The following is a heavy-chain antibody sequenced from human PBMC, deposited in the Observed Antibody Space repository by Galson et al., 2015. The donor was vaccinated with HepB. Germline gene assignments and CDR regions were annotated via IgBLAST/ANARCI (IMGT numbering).Heavy chain of an antibody. J-gene: IGHJ4*02. V-gene: IGHV3-53*01. Sequence: SLRLSCAASGFTVSSNYMSWVRQAPGKGLEWLSVIYSGGSTYYADSVKGRFTISRDNSKNTLSLQMNSLRAEDTAVYYCAKDSSTSPYYFDYWGPGTLVTVSS. CDR3: AKDSSTSPYYFDY. CDR1: GFTVSSNY. CDR2: IYSGGST.